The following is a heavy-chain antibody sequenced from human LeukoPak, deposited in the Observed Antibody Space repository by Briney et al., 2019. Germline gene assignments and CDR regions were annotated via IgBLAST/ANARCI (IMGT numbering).Heavy chain of an antibody. V-gene: IGHV4-59*01. D-gene: IGHD3-3*01. Sequence: SETLSLTCTVSGGSISSYYWSWIRQPPGKGLEWIGYIYYSGSTNYNPSLKSRVTISLDTSKNQFSLKLSSVTAADTAVYYCARGYYDFWSGYYTPFAYWGQGTLVTVSS. CDR3: ARGYYDFWSGYYTPFAY. J-gene: IGHJ4*02. CDR2: IYYSGST. CDR1: GGSISSYY.